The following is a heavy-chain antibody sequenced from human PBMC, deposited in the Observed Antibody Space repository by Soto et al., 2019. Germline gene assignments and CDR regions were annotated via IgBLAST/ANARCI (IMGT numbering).Heavy chain of an antibody. V-gene: IGHV1-18*01. J-gene: IGHJ4*02. CDR3: ERDTDDWNFPYSFDF. CDR2: ISGHKGDT. Sequence: ASVKVSCKTSGYTYTAYGISWVRQAPGQGLEWMGWISGHKGDTKYSRQFQGRVTMTTDTSTSTAYLEVRSLRSDDAAVYYCERDTDDWNFPYSFDFWGQGTQVTVSS. CDR1: GYTYTAYG. D-gene: IGHD1-7*01.